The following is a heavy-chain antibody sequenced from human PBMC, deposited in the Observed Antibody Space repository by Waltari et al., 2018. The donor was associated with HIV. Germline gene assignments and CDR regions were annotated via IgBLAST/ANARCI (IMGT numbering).Heavy chain of an antibody. J-gene: IGHJ4*02. CDR1: GFTFRRSA. CDR3: AKEGDGYSTDGHFDY. V-gene: IGHV3-30*18. Sequence: QVQLVASGGGVVQPGRSLRLTCAASGFTFRRSAMLWVRQAPGKGLEWVAVISYDGSNKYYADSVKGRFTISRDNSKNTLYLQMNSLRAEDTAVYYCAKEGDGYSTDGHFDYWGQGTLVTVSS. D-gene: IGHD4-4*01. CDR2: ISYDGSNK.